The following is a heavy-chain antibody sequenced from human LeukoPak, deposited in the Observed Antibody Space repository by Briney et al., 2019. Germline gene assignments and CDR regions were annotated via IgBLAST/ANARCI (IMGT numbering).Heavy chain of an antibody. Sequence: PSQTLSLTCAVSGGSISSGGYSWSWIRQPPGKGLEWIGYIYHSGSTYYNPSLKSRVTISVDRSKNQFSLKLSSVTAADTAVYYCARGNDYVGGSYPRPFYNWSDPWGQGTLVTVSS. CDR3: ARGNDYVGGSYPRPFYNWSDP. CDR1: GGSISSGGYS. V-gene: IGHV4-30-2*01. J-gene: IGHJ5*02. D-gene: IGHD3-16*02. CDR2: IYHSGST.